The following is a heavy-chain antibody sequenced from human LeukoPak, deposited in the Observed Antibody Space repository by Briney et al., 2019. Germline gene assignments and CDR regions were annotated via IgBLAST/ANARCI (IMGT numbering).Heavy chain of an antibody. Sequence: SETLSLTCTVSGGSISSYYWSWLRQPPGKGLEWIGYIYYSGSTNYNPSLKSRVTMSVDTSNNQFSLKLSSVTAADTAVYYCARDHYYDSSGRFDYWGQGTLVTVSS. V-gene: IGHV4-59*01. CDR2: IYYSGST. CDR3: ARDHYYDSSGRFDY. CDR1: GGSISSYY. J-gene: IGHJ4*02. D-gene: IGHD3-22*01.